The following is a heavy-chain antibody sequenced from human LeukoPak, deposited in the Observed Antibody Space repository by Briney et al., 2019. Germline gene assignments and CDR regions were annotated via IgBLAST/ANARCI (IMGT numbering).Heavy chain of an antibody. CDR3: ARAGGYCSGGSCYRGYSWFDP. D-gene: IGHD2-15*01. J-gene: IGHJ5*02. CDR2: ILYNGSSK. CDR1: GFTFSSSG. V-gene: IGHV3-33*01. Sequence: GGSLRLSCAASGFTFSSSGMHWVRQASGKGLEWVAVILYNGSSKYYADSVKGRFTISRDNSKNTLYLQMNSLRVEDTAVYYCARAGGYCSGGSCYRGYSWFDPWGQGTLVTVSS.